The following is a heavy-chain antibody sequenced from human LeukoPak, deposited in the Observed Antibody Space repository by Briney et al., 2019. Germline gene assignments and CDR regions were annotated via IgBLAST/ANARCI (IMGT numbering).Heavy chain of an antibody. J-gene: IGHJ4*02. CDR2: IYHSGST. CDR1: GGSISSGGYS. CDR3: ARGPYYYGSGSYYNDY. V-gene: IGHV4-30-2*01. D-gene: IGHD3-10*01. Sequence: SETLSLTCAVSGGSISSGGYSGSWIRQPPGKGLEWIGYIYHSGSTYYNPSLKSRVTISVDRSKNQFSLKLSSVTAADTAVYYCARGPYYYGSGSYYNDYWGQGTLVTVSS.